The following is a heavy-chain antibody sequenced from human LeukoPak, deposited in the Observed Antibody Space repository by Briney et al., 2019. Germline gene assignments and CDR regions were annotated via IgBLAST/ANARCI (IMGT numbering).Heavy chain of an antibody. V-gene: IGHV4-4*07. J-gene: IGHJ4*02. CDR1: GYSISSGYY. D-gene: IGHD6-19*01. Sequence: PSETLPLTCTVSGYSISSGYYWSWIRQPAGKGLEWIGRIYTSGSTNYNPSLKSRVTMSVDTSKNQFSLRLSSVTAADTAVYYCARDRQWLIDYWGQGTLVTVSS. CDR3: ARDRQWLIDY. CDR2: IYTSGST.